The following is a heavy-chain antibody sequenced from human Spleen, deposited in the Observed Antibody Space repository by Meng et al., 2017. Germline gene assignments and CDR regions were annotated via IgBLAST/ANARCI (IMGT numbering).Heavy chain of an antibody. V-gene: IGHV3-74*01. CDR2: INTDGTTT. CDR1: GFTFSSYW. J-gene: IGHJ4*01. Sequence: GGSLRLSCAASGFTFSSYWMHWVRQTPGKGLVWVSRINTDGTTTTYADSVKGRFTISRDNAKNTLYLQMNSLKTEDTAVYYCSGHVDYWGHGTLVTVSS. CDR3: SGHVDY.